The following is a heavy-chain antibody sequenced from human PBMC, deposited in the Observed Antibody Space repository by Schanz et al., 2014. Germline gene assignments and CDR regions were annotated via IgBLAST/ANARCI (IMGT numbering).Heavy chain of an antibody. CDR1: GYIFINSG. CDR2: ISVYTGNT. D-gene: IGHD3-9*01. Sequence: QIQLVQSGPEVKKPGATAKASCKASGYIFINSGISWVRQAPGQGLEWVGWISVYTGNTKYGQKIRGRVTMTADASKNTSFMELRSMAADDAALYCGTKAECDIGTDSLSRLDTWGQGTLVTVSS. V-gene: IGHV1-18*01. J-gene: IGHJ5*02. CDR3: TKAECDIGTDSLSRLDT.